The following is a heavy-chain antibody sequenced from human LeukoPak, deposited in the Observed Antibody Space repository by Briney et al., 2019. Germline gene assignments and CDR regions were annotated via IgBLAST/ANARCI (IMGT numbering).Heavy chain of an antibody. CDR1: GFTFSSYW. CDR2: IKQDGSEK. Sequence: GGSLRLSCAASGFTFSSYWMGWVRQAPGKGLEWVANIKQDGSEKYYVDSVKGRFTISRDNAKNSLYLQMNSLRAEDTAVYYRARLNPQGAFDIWGQGTMVTVSS. J-gene: IGHJ3*02. CDR3: ARLNPQGAFDI. V-gene: IGHV3-7*01.